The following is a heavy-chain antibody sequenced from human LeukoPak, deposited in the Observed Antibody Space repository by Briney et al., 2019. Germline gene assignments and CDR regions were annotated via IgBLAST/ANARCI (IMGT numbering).Heavy chain of an antibody. CDR1: GYTFTGYY. CDR2: INPNSGGT. Sequence: ASVKVSCTASGYTFTGYYMHWVRQAPGQGLEWMGRINPNSGGTNYAQKFQGRVTMTRDTSISTAYMELSRLRSDDTAVYYCARARSEGGTALIRLDPWGQGTLVTVSS. J-gene: IGHJ5*02. CDR3: ARARSEGGTALIRLDP. D-gene: IGHD1-26*01. V-gene: IGHV1-2*06.